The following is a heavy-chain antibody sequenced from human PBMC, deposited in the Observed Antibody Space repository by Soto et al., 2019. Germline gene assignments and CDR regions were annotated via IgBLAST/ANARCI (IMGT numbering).Heavy chain of an antibody. CDR3: ARGVGSSPPQY. J-gene: IGHJ4*02. CDR2: IYASGSP. CDR1: GGSVRVYY. D-gene: IGHD1-26*01. Sequence: SETLSLTCTISGGSVRVYYWSWIRQSTGQGLEWIGYIYASGSPYYNPSLRSRVTISADTSKNQISLKLTSPTAADTAVYYCARGVGSSPPQYWGRGTLVTVSS. V-gene: IGHV4-59*02.